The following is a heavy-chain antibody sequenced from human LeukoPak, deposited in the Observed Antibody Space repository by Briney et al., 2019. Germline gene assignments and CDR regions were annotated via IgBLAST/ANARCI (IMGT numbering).Heavy chain of an antibody. V-gene: IGHV3-15*01. CDR3: TTELDVRPNHY. Sequence: GGSLRLSCAASGLTLSNAWMSWVRQAPGKVLEWVGRIKRKSDGGTTDYAAPVKGRFTISRDDSKSTLYLQMNSLKSEDTAVYYCTTELDVRPNHYWGQGTLVTVSS. CDR2: IKRKSDGGTT. CDR1: GLTLSNAW. J-gene: IGHJ4*02. D-gene: IGHD1-14*01.